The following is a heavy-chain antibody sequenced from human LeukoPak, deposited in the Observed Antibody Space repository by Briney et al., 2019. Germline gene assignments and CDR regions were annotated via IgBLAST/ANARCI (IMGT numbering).Heavy chain of an antibody. V-gene: IGHV3-66*01. J-gene: IGHJ4*02. D-gene: IGHD6-13*01. CDR1: GFAVSNNY. Sequence: NPGGSLRLSCAASGFAVSNNYMGWVRQAPGKGLEWVSVIYSGGSTYYADSVKGGFTISRDNFRNTLFLQMNSLRAEDTAVYYCARGRVSVYSSSWYYDYWGQGTLVTVSS. CDR3: ARGRVSVYSSSWYYDY. CDR2: IYSGGST.